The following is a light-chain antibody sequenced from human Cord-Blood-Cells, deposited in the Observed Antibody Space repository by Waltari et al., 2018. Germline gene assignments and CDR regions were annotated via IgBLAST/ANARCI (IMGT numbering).Light chain of an antibody. V-gene: IGKV3D-15*01. CDR2: GAS. CDR1: QSVSSN. Sequence: EIVMTQSPATLSGSPGERATLSCRASQSVSSNLAWYQQKPGQAPRLLIYGASTKANGIPARFSGSGSGTEFTLTISSLQSEDFAVYYCQQYNNWPWTFGQGTKVEIK. J-gene: IGKJ1*01. CDR3: QQYNNWPWT.